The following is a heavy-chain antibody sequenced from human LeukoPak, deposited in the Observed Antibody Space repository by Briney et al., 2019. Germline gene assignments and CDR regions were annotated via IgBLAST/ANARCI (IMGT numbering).Heavy chain of an antibody. CDR2: INPNSGGT. CDR3: ARGYYDILTGYHRRDAFDI. J-gene: IGHJ3*02. D-gene: IGHD3-9*01. CDR1: GYTFTGYY. Sequence: ASVKVSCKASGYTFTGYYMHWVRQAPGQGLEWMGWINPNSGGTNYAQKFQGRVTMTRDTSISTAYMELSRLRSDDTAVYYCARGYYDILTGYHRRDAFDIWGQGTMVTVSS. V-gene: IGHV1-2*02.